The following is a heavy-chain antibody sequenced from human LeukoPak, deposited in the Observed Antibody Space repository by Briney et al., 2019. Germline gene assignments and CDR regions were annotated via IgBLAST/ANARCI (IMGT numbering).Heavy chain of an antibody. D-gene: IGHD3-16*01. V-gene: IGHV1-8*01. CDR2: MNPNNGGT. J-gene: IGHJ4*02. CDR3: ARGQWGSYGSWYFDY. Sequence: EASVKVSCKASGYTFTTYDINWVRQVPVQGLEWMGWMNPNNGGTGYAQKFQGRVTITRDTSKTTVYMELRSLTSEDTAIFYCARGQWGSYGSWYFDYWGQGSLVTVSS. CDR1: GYTFTTYD.